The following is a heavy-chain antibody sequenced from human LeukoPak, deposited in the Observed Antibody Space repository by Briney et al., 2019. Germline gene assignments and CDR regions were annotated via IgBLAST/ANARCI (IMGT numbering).Heavy chain of an antibody. CDR1: GYTLSNYD. CDR2: INPKSGRT. D-gene: IGHD4-23*01. CDR3: ARETPSRFFDY. Sequence: APVKVSCKASGYTLSNYDINWVRQATGQGLEWLGWINPKSGRTGYAQKFQDRITITRNTSISTAYMELSSLGSEDTAVYFCARETPSRFFDYWGQGTLVTVSS. V-gene: IGHV1-8*01. J-gene: IGHJ4*02.